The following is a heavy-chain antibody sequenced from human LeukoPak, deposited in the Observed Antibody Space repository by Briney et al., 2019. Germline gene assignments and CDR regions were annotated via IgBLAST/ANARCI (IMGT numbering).Heavy chain of an antibody. CDR2: ISAYNGNT. Sequence: GASVKVSCKASGYTFTSYGISWVRQAPGQGLEWMGWISAYNGNTNYAQKFQGRVTITADESTSTAYMELSSLRSEDTAVYYCAREGDDFWSGYCHWGQGTLVTVSS. V-gene: IGHV1-18*01. CDR3: AREGDDFWSGYCH. J-gene: IGHJ4*02. D-gene: IGHD3-3*01. CDR1: GYTFTSYG.